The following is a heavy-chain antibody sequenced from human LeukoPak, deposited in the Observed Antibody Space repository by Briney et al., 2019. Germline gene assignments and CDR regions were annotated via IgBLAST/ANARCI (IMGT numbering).Heavy chain of an antibody. J-gene: IGHJ3*02. CDR1: GYIFTHYY. D-gene: IGHD3-16*01. V-gene: IGHV1-46*01. CDR2: INPSGGST. Sequence: ASVKVSCKTSGYIFTHYYMHWVRQAPGQGLEWMGIINPSGGSTSYAQKFQGRVTMTRDMSTSTVYMELSSLRSEDTAVYYCARGGPLNAFDIWGQGTMVTVSS. CDR3: ARGGPLNAFDI.